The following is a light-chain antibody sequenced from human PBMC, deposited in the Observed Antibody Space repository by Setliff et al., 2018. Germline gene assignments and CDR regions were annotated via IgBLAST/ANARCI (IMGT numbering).Light chain of an antibody. Sequence: QSALTQPASVSGSPGQSITISCTGTSSDVGGYNYVSWYQQHPGKAPKLMIYDVTSRPSGVSARFSGSKSGNSASLTISGLQAEDEADYYCCSYAGSYPYVFGTGTKVTVL. CDR3: CSYAGSYPYV. CDR1: SSDVGGYNY. V-gene: IGLV2-14*03. J-gene: IGLJ1*01. CDR2: DVT.